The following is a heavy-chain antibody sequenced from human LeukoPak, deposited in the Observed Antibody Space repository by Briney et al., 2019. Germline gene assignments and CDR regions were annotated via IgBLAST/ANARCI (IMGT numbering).Heavy chain of an antibody. J-gene: IGHJ4*02. CDR3: ARVTYDYSNLPDY. CDR1: GFTFSSYW. CDR2: MNTDGSST. D-gene: IGHD4-11*01. V-gene: IGHV3-74*01. Sequence: GGSLRLSCAASGFTFSSYWMHWVRQAPGKGLVWVSRMNTDGSSTSYADSVKGRFTISKDNAKNTLYLQMNSLRAEDTAVYYCARVTYDYSNLPDYWGQGTLVTVSS.